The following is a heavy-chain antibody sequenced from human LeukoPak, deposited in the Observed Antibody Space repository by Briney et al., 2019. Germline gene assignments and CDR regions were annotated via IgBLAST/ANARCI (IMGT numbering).Heavy chain of an antibody. CDR3: ARSGDLGDDAFDI. J-gene: IGHJ3*02. CDR1: GFTFSDYY. CDR2: ISSSGSTI. Sequence: GGSLRLSCAASGFTFSDYYMSWIRQAPGKGLEGVSYISSSGSTIYYADSVKGRFTISGDNAKNSLYLQMNSLRAEDTAVYYCARSGDLGDDAFDIWGQGTMVTVSS. D-gene: IGHD3-16*01. V-gene: IGHV3-11*01.